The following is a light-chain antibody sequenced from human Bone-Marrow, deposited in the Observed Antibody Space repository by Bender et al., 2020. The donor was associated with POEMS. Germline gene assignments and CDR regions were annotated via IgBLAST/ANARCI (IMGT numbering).Light chain of an antibody. V-gene: IGLV2-8*01. CDR1: SSDVGGYDY. Sequence: QSALTQPPSASGSPGQSVTISCTGTSSDVGGYDYVSWYQHHPGEAPKLLIYDVSQRPSGVPDRFSGSKSGNTASLTVSGLQAEDEADYYCCSYAGPINWVFGGGTRLTVL. J-gene: IGLJ3*02. CDR3: CSYAGPINWV. CDR2: DVS.